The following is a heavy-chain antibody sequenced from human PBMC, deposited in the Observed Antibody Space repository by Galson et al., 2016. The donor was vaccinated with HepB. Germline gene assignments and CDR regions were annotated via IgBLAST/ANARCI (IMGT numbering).Heavy chain of an antibody. J-gene: IGHJ4*02. CDR1: GFSLTNGGVG. D-gene: IGHD1-7*01. Sequence: PALVKPTQTLTLTCTFSGFSLTNGGVGVGWIRQPPGKALEWLALIYWDDDKRYSPSLKNRLTITKDTSKNQVVLVMANMDHVDTGTYYCARSLGTAIFDYWGQGSLVLVSS. V-gene: IGHV2-5*02. CDR3: ARSLGTAIFDY. CDR2: IYWDDDK.